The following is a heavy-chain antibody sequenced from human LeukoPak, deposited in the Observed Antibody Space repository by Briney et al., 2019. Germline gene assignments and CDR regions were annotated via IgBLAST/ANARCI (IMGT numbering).Heavy chain of an antibody. CDR3: ARGYSSSSWGY. CDR2: ITWNGGST. V-gene: IGHV3-20*04. J-gene: IGHJ4*02. CDR1: GFTFDDYG. Sequence: GGSLRLSCAASGFTFDDYGMSWVRQAPVKGLEWVSGITWNGGSTTYADSVKGRFTISRDNAKNSLYLQMNGLRAEDTAVYYCARGYSSSSWGYWGQGTLVTVSS. D-gene: IGHD6-6*01.